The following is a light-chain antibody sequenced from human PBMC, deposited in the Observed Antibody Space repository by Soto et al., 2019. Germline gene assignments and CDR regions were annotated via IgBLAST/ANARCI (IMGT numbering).Light chain of an antibody. Sequence: EVVMTQSPDTLSVSPGETVSLSCRASQSVRSKLAWYQQKPGQAPRLFIYGASTWATGIPARFSGSGSGTEFTLTISSLQSEDFAIYYCQQYNNWPPITFGQGTLLEIK. CDR2: GAS. CDR1: QSVRSK. V-gene: IGKV3-15*01. CDR3: QQYNNWPPIT. J-gene: IGKJ5*01.